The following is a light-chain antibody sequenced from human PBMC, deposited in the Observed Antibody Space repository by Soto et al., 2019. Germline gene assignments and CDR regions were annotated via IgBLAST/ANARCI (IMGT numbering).Light chain of an antibody. CDR1: TGAVTSGNY. CDR3: LLFYGGAHLV. CDR2: TTN. Sequence: QAVVTQEPSLTVSPGGTVTLTCASNTGAVTSGNYASWFQQKPGQAPRTLIYTTNNKHSWTPARFSGSLLGDKAALTVSGVQPEDEADYYCLLFYGGAHLVFGGGTKLTVL. J-gene: IGLJ3*02. V-gene: IGLV7-43*01.